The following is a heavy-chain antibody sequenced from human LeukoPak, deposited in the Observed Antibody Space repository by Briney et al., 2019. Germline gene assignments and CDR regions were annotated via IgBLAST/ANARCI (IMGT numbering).Heavy chain of an antibody. CDR3: ARDAHSSGWGYYYMDV. V-gene: IGHV4-4*07. CDR1: GGSINTYY. Sequence: SETLSLTCTVSGGSINTYYWSWIRQPVGKGLEWIGRIYSSGSTNYNPSLKSRVTMSVDTSKNQFSLNLRSVTAADTAVYYCARDAHSSGWGYYYMDVWGKGTTVTVSS. CDR2: IYSSGST. D-gene: IGHD6-19*01. J-gene: IGHJ6*03.